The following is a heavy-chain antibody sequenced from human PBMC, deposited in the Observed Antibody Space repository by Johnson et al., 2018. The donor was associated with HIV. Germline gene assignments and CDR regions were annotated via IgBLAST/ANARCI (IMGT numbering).Heavy chain of an antibody. CDR1: GFTVSSFY. V-gene: IGHV3-11*04. J-gene: IGHJ3*02. Sequence: QVQLVESGGGVVQPGGSLRLSCAASGFTVSSFYMNWVRQAPGKGLEWVSYISTSGSNIYYADSVKGRFTISRDNAKNSLYLQMNSLRAEDTAVYYCARDRPSGICGGDCDAFDIWGQGTMVTVSS. CDR2: ISTSGSNI. CDR3: ARDRPSGICGGDCDAFDI. D-gene: IGHD2-21*02.